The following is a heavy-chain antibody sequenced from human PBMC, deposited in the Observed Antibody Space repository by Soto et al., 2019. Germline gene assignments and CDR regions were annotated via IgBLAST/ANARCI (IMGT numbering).Heavy chain of an antibody. J-gene: IGHJ4*02. CDR1: GFTFSTYA. Sequence: EVQLLDSGGGLVQPGGSLRLSCAASGFTFSTYAMGWVRQAPGKGLEWVSTFTGGGRTFYADFVKGRFTISRDNSKNMVYLQMNSLTDEDTGMYYCVKDFSASVRGSYQYYFDHWGQGTLVTVSP. CDR2: FTGGGRT. D-gene: IGHD3-16*02. CDR3: VKDFSASVRGSYQYYFDH. V-gene: IGHV3-23*01.